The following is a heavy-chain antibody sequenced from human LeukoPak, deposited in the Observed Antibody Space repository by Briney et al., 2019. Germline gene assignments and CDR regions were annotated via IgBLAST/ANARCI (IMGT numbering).Heavy chain of an antibody. V-gene: IGHV3-23*01. D-gene: IGHD5-12*01. CDR1: GFTFSSYA. J-gene: IGHJ4*02. CDR3: AKGLYSGYAYYFDY. CDR2: ISGSGGST. Sequence: PGGSLKLSCAASGFTFSSYAMSWVRQAPGKGLEWVSAISGSGGSTYYADSVKGRFTISRDNSKNTLYLQMNSLRAEDTAVYYCAKGLYSGYAYYFDYWGQGTLVTVSS.